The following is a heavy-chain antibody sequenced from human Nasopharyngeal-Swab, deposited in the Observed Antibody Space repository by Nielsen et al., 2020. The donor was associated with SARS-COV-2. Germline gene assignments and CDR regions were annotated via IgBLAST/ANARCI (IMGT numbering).Heavy chain of an antibody. CDR2: INVDGSTT. CDR3: ATAGNYRFDF. CDR1: GFTSSGYW. V-gene: IGHV3-74*01. D-gene: IGHD3-16*02. J-gene: IGHJ4*02. Sequence: GGSLRLSYAPSGFTSSGYWMHWVRQTPEKGLVWVSRINVDGSTTNYADSVKGRFTISRDNARNTLSLQMNSLRIEDTAVYYCATAGNYRFDFWGQGTQVTVSS.